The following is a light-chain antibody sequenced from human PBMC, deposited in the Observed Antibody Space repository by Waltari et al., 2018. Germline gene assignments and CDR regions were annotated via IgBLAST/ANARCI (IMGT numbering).Light chain of an antibody. Sequence: QSALTQPPSPSGSPGQSVTISCTVTTTHAGAYNYATWYQHHPGKAPKIMISGVSKRPSGVPDRFSGSKSGNTASLTVSGLQSEDEADYYCSSYGGSNTVVFGGGTKLTVL. CDR3: SSYGGSNTVV. CDR2: GVS. CDR1: TTHAGAYNY. V-gene: IGLV2-8*01. J-gene: IGLJ2*01.